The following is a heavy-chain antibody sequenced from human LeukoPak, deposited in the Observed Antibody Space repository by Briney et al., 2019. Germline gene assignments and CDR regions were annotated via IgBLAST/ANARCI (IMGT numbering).Heavy chain of an antibody. CDR3: ARDRMISGSYYGGGDY. CDR1: GYTFTSYY. CDR2: INPSGGST. J-gene: IGHJ4*02. D-gene: IGHD1-26*01. Sequence: GASVKVSCKASGYTFTSYYIHWVRQAPGQGLEWMGIINPSGGSTSYAQKFRGRVTMIRDTSTSTVYMELSSLRSEDTAVYYCARDRMISGSYYGGGDYWGQGTLVTVSS. V-gene: IGHV1-46*01.